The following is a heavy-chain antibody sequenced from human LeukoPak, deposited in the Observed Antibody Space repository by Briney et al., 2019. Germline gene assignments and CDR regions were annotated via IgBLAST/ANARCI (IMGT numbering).Heavy chain of an antibody. J-gene: IGHJ6*03. CDR2: INHSGST. CDR1: GGSISSYY. V-gene: IGHV4-34*01. Sequence: PSETLSLTCTVSGGSISSYYWSWIRQPPGKGLEWIGEINHSGSTNYNPSLKSRVTISVDTSKNQFSLKLSSVTAADTAVYYCARRFNRVYARYHYYYMDVWGKGTTVTVSS. CDR3: ARRFNRVYARYHYYYMDV. D-gene: IGHD2-8*01.